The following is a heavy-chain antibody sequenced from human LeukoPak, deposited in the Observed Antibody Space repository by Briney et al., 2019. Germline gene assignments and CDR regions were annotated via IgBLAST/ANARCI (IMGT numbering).Heavy chain of an antibody. V-gene: IGHV4-59*08. CDR2: IHHSGNT. CDR3: ARLGRTNGYPPKYYYGMDV. J-gene: IGHJ6*02. CDR1: GGSVRSYY. Sequence: PSETLSLTCSVSGGSVRSYYWTWIRQPPGKGLEWIGYIHHSGNTNYNPSLKGRVTISVDTSKNHLSLKVTSVTMADTALYYCARLGRTNGYPPKYYYGMDVWGQGTTVSVSS. D-gene: IGHD5-24*01.